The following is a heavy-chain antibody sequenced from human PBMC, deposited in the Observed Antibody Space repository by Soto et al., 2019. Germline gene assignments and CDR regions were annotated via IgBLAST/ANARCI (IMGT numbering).Heavy chain of an antibody. CDR3: AKCPGHSSCWFDP. J-gene: IGHJ5*02. CDR1: GFTFSSYA. Sequence: GGSLRLSCAASGFTFSSYAMSWVRQAPGKGLEWVSAISGSGGSTYYADSVKGRFTISRDNSKNTLYLQMNSLRAEDSAVECCAKCPGHSSCWFDPWGQGTLVTVSS. V-gene: IGHV3-23*01. D-gene: IGHD6-13*01. CDR2: ISGSGGST.